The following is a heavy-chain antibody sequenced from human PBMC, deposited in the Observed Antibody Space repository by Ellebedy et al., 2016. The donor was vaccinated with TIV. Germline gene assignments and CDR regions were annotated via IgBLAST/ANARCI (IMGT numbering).Heavy chain of an antibody. D-gene: IGHD3-16*01. CDR1: GFTFNNYA. V-gene: IGHV3-23*01. CDR2: ISGSGGST. Sequence: GGSLRLXXAASGFTFNNYAMGWVRQAPGKGLEWVASISGSGGSTYYADSVKGRFTISRDNSKKTLYLQMNSLRVEDTATYYCAKDLFRSTPTGGAFDFWGQGTMVTVSS. CDR3: AKDLFRSTPTGGAFDF. J-gene: IGHJ3*01.